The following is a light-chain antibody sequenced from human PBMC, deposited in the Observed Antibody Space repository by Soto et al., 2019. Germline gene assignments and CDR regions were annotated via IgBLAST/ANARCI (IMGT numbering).Light chain of an antibody. V-gene: IGKV3-20*01. Sequence: EIVLTQSPGTLSLSPGERATLSCRASQSVSSGYLAWYQQRPGQAPRLLIYSASTRATGIPDRFSGSGSGTDFTLTIGSLEPEDFVVYYCQLYGSSPPFTFGPGTKVISN. CDR3: QLYGSSPPFT. CDR1: QSVSSGY. CDR2: SAS. J-gene: IGKJ3*01.